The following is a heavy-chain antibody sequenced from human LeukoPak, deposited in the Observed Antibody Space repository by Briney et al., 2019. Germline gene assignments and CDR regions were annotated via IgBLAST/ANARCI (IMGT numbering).Heavy chain of an antibody. D-gene: IGHD2-2*01. V-gene: IGHV1-69*05. Sequence: GASVKVSCKASGGTFSSYAISWVRQAPGQGLEWMGGIIPIFGTANYAQKFQGRVTITTDESTSTAYMELSSLRSEDTAVYYCAREALQSPLLMGFDYRGQGNPVPVS. CDR1: GGTFSSYA. CDR2: IIPIFGTA. J-gene: IGHJ4*02. CDR3: AREALQSPLLMGFDY.